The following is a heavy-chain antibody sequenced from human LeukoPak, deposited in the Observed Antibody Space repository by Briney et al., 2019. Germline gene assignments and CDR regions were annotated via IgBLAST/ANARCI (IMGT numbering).Heavy chain of an antibody. V-gene: IGHV3-23*01. D-gene: IGHD1-26*01. CDR1: GFTFSSYA. CDR3: AKDERAIVGAFDY. J-gene: IGHJ4*02. CDR2: ISGSGGST. Sequence: GASLRLSCAASGFTFSSYAMSWVRQAPGKGLEWVSAISGSGGSTYYADSVRGRFTISRGNSKNTLYLQMNSLRAEDTAVYYCAKDERAIVGAFDYWGQGTLVTVSS.